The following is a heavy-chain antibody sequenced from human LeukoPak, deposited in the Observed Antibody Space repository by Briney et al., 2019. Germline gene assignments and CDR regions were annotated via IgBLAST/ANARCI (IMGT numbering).Heavy chain of an antibody. CDR3: ARVGYYGSGNPFDY. D-gene: IGHD3-10*01. J-gene: IGHJ4*02. Sequence: SETLSLTCTVSGGSISSGGYYWSWIRQHPGKGLEWIGYIYYSGSTYYNPSLKSRVTISVGTSKNQFSLKLSSVTAADTAVYYCARVGYYGSGNPFDYWGQGTLVTVSS. CDR2: IYYSGST. V-gene: IGHV4-31*03. CDR1: GGSISSGGYY.